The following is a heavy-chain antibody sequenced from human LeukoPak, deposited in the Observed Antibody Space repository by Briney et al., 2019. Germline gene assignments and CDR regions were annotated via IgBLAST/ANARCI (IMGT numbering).Heavy chain of an antibody. V-gene: IGHV4-61*01. Sequence: PSETLSLTCTVSGGSVTSGSYYWSWIRQPPGKGLEWIGYIYYSGSTNYNPSLKSRVTISVDTSKNQFSLKLSSVTAADTAVYYCARGMGSTWYWFDPWGQGTLVTVSS. J-gene: IGHJ5*02. CDR2: IYYSGST. D-gene: IGHD6-13*01. CDR3: ARGMGSTWYWFDP. CDR1: GGSVTSGSYY.